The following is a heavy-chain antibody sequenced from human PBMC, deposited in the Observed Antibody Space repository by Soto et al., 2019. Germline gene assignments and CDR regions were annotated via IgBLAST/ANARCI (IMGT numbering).Heavy chain of an antibody. Sequence: QVQLVQSGAEVKNPGSSVKVCCKASGYTFTSYGISWLRPAPGQELEWMGCNSAYKGHTNYAHKLQVRVTMTTDQSTSTAYRELRTLRSDDTAVYYCASGYDHSVTPLDYWGQGTLVTVSS. CDR2: NSAYKGHT. CDR3: ASGYDHSVTPLDY. CDR1: GYTFTSYG. J-gene: IGHJ4*02. D-gene: IGHD4-17*01. V-gene: IGHV1-18*01.